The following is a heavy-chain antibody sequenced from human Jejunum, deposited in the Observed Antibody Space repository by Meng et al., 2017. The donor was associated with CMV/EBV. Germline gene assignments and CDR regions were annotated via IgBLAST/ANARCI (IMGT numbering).Heavy chain of an antibody. CDR2: FYSSDTY. CDR3: ARGPGASTREGFDH. CDR1: GGSINNYY. V-gene: IGHV4-4*07. Sequence: QVQLQESGPGLVKPSWTLSLACTVAGGSINNYYWSWIRQSAGKGLEWIGRFYSSDTYNYHPSLNSRVTMSLDTSKKQFSLILSSVTAADTARYYCARGPGASTREGFDHWGLGTLVTVSS. J-gene: IGHJ4*02. D-gene: IGHD1-26*01.